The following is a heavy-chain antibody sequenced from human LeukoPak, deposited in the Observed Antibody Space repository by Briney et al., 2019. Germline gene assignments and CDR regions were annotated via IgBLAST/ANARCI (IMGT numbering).Heavy chain of an antibody. V-gene: IGHV1-24*01. J-gene: IGHJ4*02. CDR3: STETAGNY. Sequence: ASVKVSCKAFGHTLMDLSIHWVRQAPGKGLEWLGGFDPEDDERMYAPKFQGRVTVTEDNSIDTAYMELTSLSSDDTGVYYCSTETAGNYWGKGTLVTVSS. CDR1: GHTLMDLS. CDR2: FDPEDDER.